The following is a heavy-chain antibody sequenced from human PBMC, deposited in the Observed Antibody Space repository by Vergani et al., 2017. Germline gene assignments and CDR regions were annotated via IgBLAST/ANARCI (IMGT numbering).Heavy chain of an antibody. CDR3: YTDYHDY. V-gene: IGHV3-15*01. CDR1: GVTFIMHA. D-gene: IGHD2-2*02. CDR2: SRSKNDGGTA. Sequence: EVQPLESGGDLVQPGGSLRLSCAASGVTFIMHAMSWVRQAPGKGLEWIGRSRSKNDGGTADYAAPLKGRFTISRDDSKDSAFLLVNNLKTEDTAVYFCYTDYHDYWGQGTLVTVSS. J-gene: IGHJ4*02.